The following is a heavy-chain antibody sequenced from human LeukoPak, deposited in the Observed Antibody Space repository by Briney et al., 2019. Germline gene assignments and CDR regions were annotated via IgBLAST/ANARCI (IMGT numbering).Heavy chain of an antibody. CDR3: AIGGTPDAFDI. D-gene: IGHD1-1*01. Sequence: KASETLSLTCTVSGGSASSGSYYWSWIRQPPGKGLEWIGYIYYSGSTNYNPSLKSRVTISVDTSKNQFSLKLSSVTAADTAVYYCAIGGTPDAFDIWGQGTMVTVSS. J-gene: IGHJ3*02. CDR2: IYYSGST. V-gene: IGHV4-61*01. CDR1: GGSASSGSYY.